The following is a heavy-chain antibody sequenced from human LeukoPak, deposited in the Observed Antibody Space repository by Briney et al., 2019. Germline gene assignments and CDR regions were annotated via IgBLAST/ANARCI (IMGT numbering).Heavy chain of an antibody. CDR1: GXTFSSYA. V-gene: IGHV3-64D*09. D-gene: IGHD2-15*01. Sequence: GGSLRLSCSASGXTFSSYAMHWVRQAPGKGREYVSAISSNGGSTYYADSVKGRFTISRDNSKNTLYLQMSSLRAEDTAVYYCVKDRLGYCSGGSCLGDAFDIWGQGTMVTVSS. CDR2: ISSNGGST. J-gene: IGHJ3*02. CDR3: VKDRLGYCSGGSCLGDAFDI.